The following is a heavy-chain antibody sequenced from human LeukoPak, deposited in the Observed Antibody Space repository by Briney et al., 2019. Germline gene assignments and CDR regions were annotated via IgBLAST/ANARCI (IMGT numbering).Heavy chain of an antibody. J-gene: IGHJ6*02. V-gene: IGHV3-53*05. Sequence: GGSLRLSCAASGFTVSSNYMSWVRQAPGKGLEWVSVIYSGGSTYYADSVKGRFTISRDNSKNTLYLQMNSLRAEDTAVYYCAKDSSSSGMDVWGQGTTVTVSS. D-gene: IGHD6-13*01. CDR3: AKDSSSSGMDV. CDR2: IYSGGST. CDR1: GFTVSSNY.